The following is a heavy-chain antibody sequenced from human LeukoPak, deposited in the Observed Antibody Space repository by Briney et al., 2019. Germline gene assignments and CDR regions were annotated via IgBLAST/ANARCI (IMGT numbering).Heavy chain of an antibody. J-gene: IGHJ5*02. CDR3: ARLKEDGGAPGGDYIDA. Sequence: PSETLSLTCAVSGGSISTSSYYWGWIRQSPGKGLECFGTISYRGSTYYTPSLKSRVSISVDTSKNQFSLRLSSVTAADTAVYYCARLKEDGGAPGGDYIDAWGQGTLVTVSS. CDR1: GGSISTSSYY. D-gene: IGHD4-17*01. V-gene: IGHV4-39*01. CDR2: ISYRGST.